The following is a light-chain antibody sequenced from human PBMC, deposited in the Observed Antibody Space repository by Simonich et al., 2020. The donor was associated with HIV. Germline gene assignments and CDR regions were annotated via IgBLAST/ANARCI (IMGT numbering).Light chain of an antibody. J-gene: IGKJ2*01. CDR1: DNFNNW. CDR3: QQYNSYSGT. Sequence: DIQMTQSPSTLSASVGDRVTITCQASDNFNNWLAWYQQQPGKAPKLLIYKAVNLESGVPSRFSGSRSGTEFTLTISSLQPDDFATYYCQQYNSYSGTFGQGTKLEIK. CDR2: KAV. V-gene: IGKV1-5*03.